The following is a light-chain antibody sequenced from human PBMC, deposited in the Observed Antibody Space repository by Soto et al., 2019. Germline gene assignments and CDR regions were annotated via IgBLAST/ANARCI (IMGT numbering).Light chain of an antibody. V-gene: IGKV4-1*01. Sequence: DIVMTQSPDALAVSLGERATINCKSSQSILFNSNNKNYLAWYQQKPGQPPKLLIYWASTRESGVPDRFRGSGSGTDFTLTISSLQAEDVAVYYCQQYWSPPLTCGGGTKVEIK. J-gene: IGKJ4*01. CDR1: QSILFNSNNKNY. CDR2: WAS. CDR3: QQYWSPPLT.